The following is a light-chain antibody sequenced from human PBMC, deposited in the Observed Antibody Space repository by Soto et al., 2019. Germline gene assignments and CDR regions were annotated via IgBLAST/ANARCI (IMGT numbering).Light chain of an antibody. Sequence: EIVMTQSPATLSVSPGARATLSCRASQSVSSNLAWYQQKPGQAPRLLIYGASTRATGIPARFSGSGSGTEFTLTISSLQSEDFAVYYCQQYNNLRTFGPGTRVDIK. J-gene: IGKJ3*01. CDR3: QQYNNLRT. CDR1: QSVSSN. V-gene: IGKV3-15*01. CDR2: GAS.